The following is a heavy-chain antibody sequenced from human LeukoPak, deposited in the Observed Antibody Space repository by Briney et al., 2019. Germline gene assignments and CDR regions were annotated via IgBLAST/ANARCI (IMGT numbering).Heavy chain of an antibody. CDR2: IYHSGST. CDR1: GGSISTYY. Sequence: SGTLSLTCTLSGGSISTYYWSWIRQPPGKGLEWIGYIYHSGSTNYNPSLKSRVTISVDTSKNQFSLKLSSVTAADTAVYYYARGGGYASPIGYWGQGALVTVSS. D-gene: IGHD5-12*01. V-gene: IGHV4-59*01. CDR3: ARGGGYASPIGY. J-gene: IGHJ4*02.